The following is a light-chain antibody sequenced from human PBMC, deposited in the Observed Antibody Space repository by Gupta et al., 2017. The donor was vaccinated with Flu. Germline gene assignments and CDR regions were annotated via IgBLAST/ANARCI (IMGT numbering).Light chain of an antibody. J-gene: IGKJ1*01. CDR1: TGRVSKDGSNY. CDR2: EVS. CDR3: QQGDQCPVA. V-gene: IGKV2-30*01. Sequence: AFRYCSASTGRVSKDGSNYLAWFQQRPGQSPRLLIYEVSYRDSGVPYRFSGSGSGTDFTLTISSVEAEDFGIYYCQQGDQCPVAFGEGTKVEIK.